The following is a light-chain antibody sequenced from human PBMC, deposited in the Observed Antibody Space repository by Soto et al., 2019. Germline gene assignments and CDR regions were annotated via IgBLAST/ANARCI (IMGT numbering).Light chain of an antibody. J-gene: IGKJ1*01. CDR2: AAS. CDR1: QGISSS. Sequence: IQFTQSPSSLSASVGDRVTITCRAGQGISSSLAWYQQKPGKAPNLLISAASTFQTGVPSRFSGSGSGTDFALTISSLQPEDFATYYCQQIDSYPRTFGQGTKVEIK. CDR3: QQIDSYPRT. V-gene: IGKV1-9*01.